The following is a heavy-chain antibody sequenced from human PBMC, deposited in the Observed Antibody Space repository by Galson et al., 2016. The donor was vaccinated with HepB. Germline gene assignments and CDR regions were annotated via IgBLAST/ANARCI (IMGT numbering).Heavy chain of an antibody. D-gene: IGHD3-16*02. CDR1: GFTFSDYG. CDR3: AKEEAPFGGVSVDAFDI. J-gene: IGHJ3*02. CDR2: ISYDGINR. Sequence: SLRLSCAASGFTFSDYGMPWVRQAPGKGLEGVAVISYDGINRYYEDSVKGRFTISRDNSKNTLYLQMNSLRAEDTAVYYCAKEEAPFGGVSVDAFDIWGQGTMVTVSS. V-gene: IGHV3-30*18.